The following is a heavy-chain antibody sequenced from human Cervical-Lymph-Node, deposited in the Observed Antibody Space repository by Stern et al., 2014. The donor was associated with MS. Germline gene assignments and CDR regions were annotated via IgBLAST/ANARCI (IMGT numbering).Heavy chain of an antibody. J-gene: IGHJ4*02. CDR2: IYPDDSNT. CDR1: GYIFTSYW. CDR3: ASLYTTRPT. Sequence: VQLVQSGAEVKKPGESLKISCKASGYIFTSYWIGWVRQMPGKGLEWMGIIYPDDSNTRYSPSFQGRVITSADKSTNTADLQWRSLKASDTAIYYCASLYTTRPTWGQGTLVTVSS. V-gene: IGHV5-51*01. D-gene: IGHD2-2*02.